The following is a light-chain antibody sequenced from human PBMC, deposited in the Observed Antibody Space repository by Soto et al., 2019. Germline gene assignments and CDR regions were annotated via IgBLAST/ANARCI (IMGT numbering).Light chain of an antibody. CDR3: MQALQTPYT. V-gene: IGKV2-28*01. CDR2: LGF. J-gene: IGKJ2*01. CDR1: QRLLHINENTF. Sequence: IVMTHPPPSLTVTPEEPASISCTSSQRLLHINENTFLVWYLQKPGQSPQLLIYLGFNRASGVPDRVSGSGAGTDFTLKISRVEAEDAGVYYCMQALQTPYTFGQGTKLEIK.